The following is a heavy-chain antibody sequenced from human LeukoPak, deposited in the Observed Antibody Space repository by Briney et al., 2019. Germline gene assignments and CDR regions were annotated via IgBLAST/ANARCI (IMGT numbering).Heavy chain of an antibody. J-gene: IGHJ4*02. Sequence: GSLRLSCAASGFTFRDYYISWIRQAPAKGLEWIAYISSSGSTTYYGDSVKGRFPISRDNAKNPLSLQMNSLRADDTAVYYCARRSTVPKDYYLDYWGQGGLVTVSS. CDR1: GFTFRDYY. V-gene: IGHV3-11*01. CDR3: ARRSTVPKDYYLDY. D-gene: IGHD2-2*01. CDR2: ISSSGSTT.